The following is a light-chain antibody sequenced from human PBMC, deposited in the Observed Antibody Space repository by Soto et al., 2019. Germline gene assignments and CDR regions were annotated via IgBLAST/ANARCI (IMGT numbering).Light chain of an antibody. V-gene: IGKV1-12*01. CDR1: QGISNW. J-gene: IGKJ4*02. CDR3: QQANSFPLT. Sequence: DIQMTQSPTSVSASVGDRVSITCRASQGISNWLAWYQQKPGRAPKLLIYIGSSLQSGVPARFSVTGSGTDFSPTNSSVQPEDVATDYCQQANSFPLTFGGGTKVEIK. CDR2: IGS.